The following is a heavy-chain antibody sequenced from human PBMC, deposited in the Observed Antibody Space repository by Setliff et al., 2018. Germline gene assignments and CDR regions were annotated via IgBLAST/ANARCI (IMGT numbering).Heavy chain of an antibody. D-gene: IGHD3-3*01. V-gene: IGHV4-61*05. CDR2: IYSSGTT. CDR3: ARMSRYSEFWSGYAEDYYSSYIDV. CDR1: GDSLTRSSSW. Sequence: KPSETLSLTCSVFGDSLTRSSSWWGWIRQPAGKGLEWIGNIYSSGTTKYNPSLKSRVTISVDTSKRQFSLNLLSVTAADTAVYYCARMSRYSEFWSGYAEDYYSSYIDVWGTGATVTVSS. J-gene: IGHJ6*03.